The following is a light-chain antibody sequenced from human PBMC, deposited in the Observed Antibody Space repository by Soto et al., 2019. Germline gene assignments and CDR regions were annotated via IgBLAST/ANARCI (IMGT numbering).Light chain of an antibody. V-gene: IGKV4-1*01. CDR3: QQYFSAPRT. J-gene: IGKJ1*01. Sequence: DIVMTQFPDSLAVSLGERATINCQSSQSVLYSSNNKNYLAWCQQKSGQSPKLLIYWASTRESGVPDRFSGSGSGTDFTLTISSLQAEDVAVYYCQQYFSAPRTFGQGTKVEIK. CDR1: QSVLYSSNNKNY. CDR2: WAS.